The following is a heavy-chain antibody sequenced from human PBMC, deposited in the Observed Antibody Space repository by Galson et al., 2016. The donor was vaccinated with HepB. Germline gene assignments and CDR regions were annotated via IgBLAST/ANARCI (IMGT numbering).Heavy chain of an antibody. D-gene: IGHD2-2*01. CDR2: ISAYNGNT. V-gene: IGHV1-18*04. CDR1: GYTFTNYG. J-gene: IGHJ6*02. Sequence: SVKVSCKASGYTFTNYGISWVRQAPGQGLEWMGWISAYNGNTDYPQKFQGRVTITRDTSTRKAYMELTTVRSDDTAIYYCARGGDSVVVPTAMSAFYYYGMDVWGQGTTVTVSS. CDR3: ARGGDSVVVPTAMSAFYYYGMDV.